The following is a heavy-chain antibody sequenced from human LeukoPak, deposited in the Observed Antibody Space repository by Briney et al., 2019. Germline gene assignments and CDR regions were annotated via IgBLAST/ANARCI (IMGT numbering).Heavy chain of an antibody. CDR1: GGSMYNYY. CDR3: ARARAAANTYADY. J-gene: IGHJ4*02. D-gene: IGHD3-16*01. CDR2: IYTREST. Sequence: SETLSLTCTVSGGSMYNYYWTWIRQSAGKGLEWIGRIYTRESTYYNPSLKSRVTMSIDTSKNQFSLKLSSVTAADTAIYYCARARAAANTYADYWGQGTLVTVSS. V-gene: IGHV4-4*07.